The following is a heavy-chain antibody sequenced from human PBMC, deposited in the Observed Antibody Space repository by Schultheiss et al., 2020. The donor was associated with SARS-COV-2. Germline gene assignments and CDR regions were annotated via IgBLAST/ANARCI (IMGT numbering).Heavy chain of an antibody. CDR1: GGSISNGDHT. Sequence: SETLSLTCAVSGGSISNGDHTWSRIRQPPGKDLEWIGYIYHSGSAYYNPSLKSRVTMSIERSANQFSLRLNSVIAADTAVYYCARGLRGSGDHCSKGVCHPYYYYALDVWGQGTTVTVSS. CDR2: IYHSGSA. V-gene: IGHV4-30-2*01. D-gene: IGHD2-8*01. J-gene: IGHJ6*02. CDR3: ARGLRGSGDHCSKGVCHPYYYYALDV.